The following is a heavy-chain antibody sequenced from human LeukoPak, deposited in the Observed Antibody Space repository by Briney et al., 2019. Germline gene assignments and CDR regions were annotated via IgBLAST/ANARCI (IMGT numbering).Heavy chain of an antibody. V-gene: IGHV4-39*07. CDR2: IYYSGST. J-gene: IGHJ4*02. CDR3: ARGSYGGISFDY. D-gene: IGHD4-23*01. CDR1: GGSISSSSYY. Sequence: SETLSLTCTVSGGSISSSSYYWGWIRQPPGKGLEWIGSIYYSGSTYYNPSLKSRVTISVDTSKNQFSLKLSSVTAADTAVYYCARGSYGGISFDYWGQGTLVTVSS.